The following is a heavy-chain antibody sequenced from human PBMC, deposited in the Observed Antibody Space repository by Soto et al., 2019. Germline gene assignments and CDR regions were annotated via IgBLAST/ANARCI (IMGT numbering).Heavy chain of an antibody. Sequence: ASVKVSCKASGYTFTSYYIHWVRQAPGQGLEWVGISNPSGDYTSYPQKFQGRLTLTRDTSTSTVYMELSSLRYEDAAMYYCALAQFDYWGQGTLVTVSS. CDR3: ALAQFDY. CDR1: GYTFTSYY. V-gene: IGHV1-46*01. CDR2: SNPSGDYT. J-gene: IGHJ4*02. D-gene: IGHD5-12*01.